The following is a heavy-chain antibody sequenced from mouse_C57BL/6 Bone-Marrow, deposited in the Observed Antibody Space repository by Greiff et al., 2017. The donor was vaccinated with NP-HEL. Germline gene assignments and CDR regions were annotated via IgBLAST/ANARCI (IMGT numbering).Heavy chain of an antibody. J-gene: IGHJ4*01. CDR3: ARGGTYSFMDY. CDR1: GYTFTSYW. CDR2: IYPGSGST. D-gene: IGHD2-10*01. V-gene: IGHV1-55*01. Sequence: VQLQQPGAELVKPGASVKMSCKASGYTFTSYWITWVKQRPGQGLEWIGDIYPGSGSTNYNQKFKSKATLTVDTSSSTAYMQLSSLTSEDSAVYYCARGGTYSFMDYWGQGTSVTVSS.